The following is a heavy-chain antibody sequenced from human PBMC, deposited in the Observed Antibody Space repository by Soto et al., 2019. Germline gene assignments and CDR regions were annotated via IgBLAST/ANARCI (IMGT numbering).Heavy chain of an antibody. CDR2: IYYSGST. CDR3: ARVDYDFWSGYYTGRNWFDP. V-gene: IGHV4-39*01. J-gene: IGHJ5*02. Sequence: SETLSLTCTVSGGSISSSSYYWGWIRQPPGKGLEWIGSIYYSGSTYYNPSLKSRVTISVDTSKNQFSLKLSSVTAADTAVYYCARVDYDFWSGYYTGRNWFDPWGQGTLVTVSS. D-gene: IGHD3-3*01. CDR1: GGSISSSSYY.